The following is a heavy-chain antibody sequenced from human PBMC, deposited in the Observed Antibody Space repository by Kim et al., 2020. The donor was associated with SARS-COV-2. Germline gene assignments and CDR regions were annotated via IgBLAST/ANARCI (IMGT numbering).Heavy chain of an antibody. CDR1: GGSISSGDYY. Sequence: SETLSLTCTVSGGSISSGDYYWSWIRHPPGKGLEWIGYIYYSGSTYYNPSLKSRVTISVDTSKNQFSLKLSSVTAADAAVYYCARDRFPGFGPQYYYYGMDVWGQGTTVTVSS. D-gene: IGHD3-10*01. V-gene: IGHV4-30-4*01. J-gene: IGHJ6*02. CDR3: ARDRFPGFGPQYYYYGMDV. CDR2: IYYSGST.